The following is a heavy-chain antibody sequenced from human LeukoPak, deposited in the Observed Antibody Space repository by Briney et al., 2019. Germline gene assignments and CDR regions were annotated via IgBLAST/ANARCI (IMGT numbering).Heavy chain of an antibody. J-gene: IGHJ4*02. V-gene: IGHV3-21*01. D-gene: IGHD3-22*01. CDR2: ISSSSSYI. Sequence: GGSRRLSCAASGFTFSSYSMNWVRQAPGKGLEWVSSISSSSSYIYYADSVKGRFTISRDNAKNSLYLQMNSLRAEGTAVYYCARFGSGYYQFDYWGQGTLVTVSS. CDR3: ARFGSGYYQFDY. CDR1: GFTFSSYS.